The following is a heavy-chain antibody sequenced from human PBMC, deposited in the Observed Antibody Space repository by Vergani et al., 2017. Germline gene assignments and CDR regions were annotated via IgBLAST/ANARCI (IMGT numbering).Heavy chain of an antibody. Sequence: QVQLVQSGGGVVQPGGSLRLSCAASGFTFSSYGMHWVRQAPGKGLEWVAFIRYDGSNKYYADSVKGRFTSSRDNSKNTLNLQMNSLRAEDTAVYYCARVSDTAYGSWYYYYMDVWGKGTTVTVSS. V-gene: IGHV3-30*02. CDR3: ARVSDTAYGSWYYYYMDV. J-gene: IGHJ6*03. CDR1: GFTFSSYG. CDR2: IRYDGSNK. D-gene: IGHD5-18*01.